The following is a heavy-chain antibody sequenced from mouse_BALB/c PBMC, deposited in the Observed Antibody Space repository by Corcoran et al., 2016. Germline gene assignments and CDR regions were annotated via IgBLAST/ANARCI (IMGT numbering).Heavy chain of an antibody. CDR1: GGTFSDYY. Sequence: PPVRNRVNPVSGVAASSWTSGGTFSDYYMKGVKQSHGKSLEWIGDINPNNGGTSYNQKFKGKATLTVDKSSSTAYMQLNSLTSEDSAVYYCARDADWYFYVWCAGTPVPVSS. CDR3: ARDADWYFYV. CDR2: INPNNGGT. J-gene: IGHJ1*01. V-gene: IGHV1-26*01.